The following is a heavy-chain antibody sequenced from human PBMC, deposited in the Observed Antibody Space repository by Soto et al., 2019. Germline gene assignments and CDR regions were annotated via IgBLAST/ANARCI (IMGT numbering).Heavy chain of an antibody. V-gene: IGHV3-23*01. CDR1: GFTFTSYA. D-gene: IGHD3-3*01. CDR2: ISGSGGST. CDR3: AKAGPPETYYAFWTGYS. Sequence: GGSLRLSCAASGFTFTSYAMSWVRQAPGKGLEWVSAISGSGGSTYYADSVKGRFTISRDNSKNTLYLQMNSLRAEDTAVYYCAKAGPPETYYAFWTGYSWGQGTLVTVSS. J-gene: IGHJ5*02.